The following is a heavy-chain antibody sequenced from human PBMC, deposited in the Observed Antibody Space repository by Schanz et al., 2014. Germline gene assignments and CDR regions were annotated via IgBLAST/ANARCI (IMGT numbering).Heavy chain of an antibody. J-gene: IGHJ4*02. CDR1: GYTFTDYH. CDR3: AREGCSSTSCYPLDY. CDR2: INPNSGGT. Sequence: QVQLVQSGAEVKKPGASVKVSCKSSGYTFTDYHIHWVRQAPGQGLEYMGRINPNSGGTNFAQKFQGRVTMTRDTSISTVYMELSRLRSDDTAVYYCAREGCSSTSCYPLDYWGQGSLVTVSS. V-gene: IGHV1-2*06. D-gene: IGHD2-2*01.